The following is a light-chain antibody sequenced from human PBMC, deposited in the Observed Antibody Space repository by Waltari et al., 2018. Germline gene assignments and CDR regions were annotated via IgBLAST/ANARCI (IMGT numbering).Light chain of an antibody. CDR1: SSDIGTCNL. CDR3: CSKSTPRSVV. Sequence: QSALTQPASVSGSPGQSITVSCTGSSSDIGTCNLVSWFQQHPGKAPKLLIYEVMQPPSGVSNRFSGSKSGNTASLTVSGLQPEDEAHYYCCSKSTPRSVVFGGGTRVTVL. J-gene: IGLJ2*01. V-gene: IGLV2-23*02. CDR2: EVM.